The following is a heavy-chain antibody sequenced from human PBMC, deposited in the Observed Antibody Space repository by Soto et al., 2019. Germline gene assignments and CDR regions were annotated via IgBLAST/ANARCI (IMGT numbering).Heavy chain of an antibody. CDR2: IISTGVST. D-gene: IGHD3-16*01. J-gene: IGHJ5*02. CDR3: AKGGPFTGGFDP. Sequence: EVQVLESGGGLVQPGGSLRLSCAASGFSFSSFAMSWVRQAPGKGLEWVSGIISTGVSTYYADSAKGRFTISRANSKNTLYLQMNSLRPDDTAIYYCAKGGPFTGGFDPWGQGTLVTVAS. CDR1: GFSFSSFA. V-gene: IGHV3-23*01.